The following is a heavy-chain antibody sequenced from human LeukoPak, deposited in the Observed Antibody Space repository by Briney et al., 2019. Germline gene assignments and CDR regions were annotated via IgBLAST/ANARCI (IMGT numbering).Heavy chain of an antibody. V-gene: IGHV4-59*01. CDR3: ARGSYSSSSRDYSRYYYYMDV. J-gene: IGHJ6*03. Sequence: PSETLSLTCTVSGGSISSYYWSWIRQPPGKGLEWIGYIYYSGSTNYNPSLTSRVTISVDTSTNQFSLTLSSVYAADTAVYYCARGSYSSSSRDYSRYYYYMDVWGKGTTVTVSS. CDR2: IYYSGST. CDR1: GGSISSYY. D-gene: IGHD6-6*01.